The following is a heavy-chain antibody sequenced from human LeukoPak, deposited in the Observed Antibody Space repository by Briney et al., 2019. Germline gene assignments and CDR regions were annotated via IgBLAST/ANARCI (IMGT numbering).Heavy chain of an antibody. D-gene: IGHD3-10*01. Sequence: PGGSLRLSCAASGFTFSSYWMHWVRQAPGKGLVWVSRINSDGSSTSYADSVKGRFTISGDNAKNTLYLQVNSLRAEDTAVYYCARRSYYGSGSHFDYWGQGTLVTVSS. CDR1: GFTFSSYW. CDR2: INSDGSST. V-gene: IGHV3-74*01. J-gene: IGHJ4*02. CDR3: ARRSYYGSGSHFDY.